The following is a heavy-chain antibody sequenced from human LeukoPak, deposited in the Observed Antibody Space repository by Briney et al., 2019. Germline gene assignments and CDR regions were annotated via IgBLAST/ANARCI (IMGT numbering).Heavy chain of an antibody. CDR1: GFTFSSYA. Sequence: PGGSLRLSCAASGFTFSSYAMSWVRQAPGKGLEWVSAISGSGVSTYYADSVKGRFTISRDNSKNTLYLQMNSLRAEDTAVYYCATPGDSSGWLSYYYYMDVWGKGPTVTVSS. V-gene: IGHV3-23*01. CDR2: ISGSGVST. CDR3: ATPGDSSGWLSYYYYMDV. D-gene: IGHD6-19*01. J-gene: IGHJ6*03.